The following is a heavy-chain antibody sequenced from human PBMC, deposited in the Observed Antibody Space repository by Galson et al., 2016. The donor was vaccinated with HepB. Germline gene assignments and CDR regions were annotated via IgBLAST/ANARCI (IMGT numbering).Heavy chain of an antibody. CDR3: ARELSGSGLIDY. V-gene: IGHV4-4*02. CDR1: GDSISSTSW. J-gene: IGHJ4*02. Sequence: SETLSLTCAVSGDSISSTSWWTWVRQPPGKGLEWIGEVSQSRNAIYNPSLERRVTMSVDKSKNHFFLKLTSVTAADTAVYFCARELSGSGLIDYWGQGALATVSS. D-gene: IGHD3-10*01. CDR2: VSQSRNA.